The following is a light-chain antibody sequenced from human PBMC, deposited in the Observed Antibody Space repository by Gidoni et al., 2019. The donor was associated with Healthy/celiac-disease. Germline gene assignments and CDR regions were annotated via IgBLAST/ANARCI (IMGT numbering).Light chain of an antibody. V-gene: IGKV3-15*01. Sequence: ILITQSPATLSVSPGERATLSCRASQMVSSNLAWYQQKPGQAPRLLSYGESTRATGIPARFSGSGSGTEFTLTISSLQSEDFAVYYCQQYNNWPRTFGQGTKVEIK. J-gene: IGKJ1*01. CDR2: GES. CDR1: QMVSSN. CDR3: QQYNNWPRT.